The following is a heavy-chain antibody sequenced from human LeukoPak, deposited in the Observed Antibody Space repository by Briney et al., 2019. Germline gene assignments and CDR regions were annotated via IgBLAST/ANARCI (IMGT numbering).Heavy chain of an antibody. CDR3: ARGYYYDNSGYPDALDI. Sequence: SESLSLTCTVSGGSISPHYWSWIRQPPGKGLEWNGYIYYNGITSYKPSLKGRVTISVDTSKKQFALKLSSVTDADTAVYYCARGYYYDNSGYPDALDIWGQGTMVTVSS. CDR1: GGSISPHY. CDR2: IYYNGIT. V-gene: IGHV4-59*11. D-gene: IGHD3-22*01. J-gene: IGHJ3*02.